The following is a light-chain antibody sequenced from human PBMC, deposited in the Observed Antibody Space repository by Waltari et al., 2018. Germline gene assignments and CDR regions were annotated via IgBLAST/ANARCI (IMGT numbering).Light chain of an antibody. J-gene: IGKJ1*01. CDR3: MQALQTPRT. CDR1: QSLLHSNGYNY. Sequence: DIVMTQSPLFLPVTPGEPASISCRSSQSLLHSNGYNYLDWYLQRPGQSPQLLIYLGSNRASGVPDRFSGSGSGTDFTLKISRVEAEDVGVYYCMQALQTPRTFG. V-gene: IGKV2-28*01. CDR2: LGS.